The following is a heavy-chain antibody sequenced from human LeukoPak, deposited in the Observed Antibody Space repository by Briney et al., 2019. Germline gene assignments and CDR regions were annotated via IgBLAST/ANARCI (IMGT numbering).Heavy chain of an antibody. V-gene: IGHV3-23*01. Sequence: PGGSLRLSCGASGFTFSSYAMNWVRQAPGKGLEWVSAISGSGGSTYYADSVKGRFTISRDNSKNTLYLQMDSLRAEDTAIYYCAKPNSGYDHWGQGTLVTVSS. J-gene: IGHJ4*02. CDR2: ISGSGGST. CDR1: GFTFSSYA. CDR3: AKPNSGYDH. D-gene: IGHD5-12*01.